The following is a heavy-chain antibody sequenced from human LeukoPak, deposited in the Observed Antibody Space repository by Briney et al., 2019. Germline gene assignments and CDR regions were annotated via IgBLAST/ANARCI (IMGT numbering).Heavy chain of an antibody. D-gene: IGHD3-3*01. CDR2: IYTSGST. V-gene: IGHV4-4*07. CDR1: GGSISSYY. Sequence: SETLSLTCTVSGGSISSYYWSWIRQPAGKGLEWIGRIYTSGSTNYNPSLKSRVTMSLDTSKNQFSLKLSPVTAADTAVYYCARGRDFWSGYHWYSYMDVWGKGTTVTVSS. J-gene: IGHJ6*03. CDR3: ARGRDFWSGYHWYSYMDV.